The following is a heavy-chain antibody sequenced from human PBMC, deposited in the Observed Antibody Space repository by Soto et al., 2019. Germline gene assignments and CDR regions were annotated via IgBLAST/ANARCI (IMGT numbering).Heavy chain of an antibody. D-gene: IGHD2-21*02. J-gene: IGHJ4*02. Sequence: QVQLVQSGAEVKKPGSSVKVSCKASGGTFSSYTISWVRQAPGQGLEWMGRIIPILGIANYAQKFQGRVTSTADKSTRTAYMELSSLRSEDTAVYYCARDRGCGGDCYNFDYWGQGTLVTVSS. V-gene: IGHV1-69*08. CDR3: ARDRGCGGDCYNFDY. CDR2: IIPILGIA. CDR1: GGTFSSYT.